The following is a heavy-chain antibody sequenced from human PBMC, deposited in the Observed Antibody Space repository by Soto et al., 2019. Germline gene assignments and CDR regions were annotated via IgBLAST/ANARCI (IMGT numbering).Heavy chain of an antibody. D-gene: IGHD4-17*01. Sequence: QVKLVQSGAAVKKPGASVKVSCKASGYTFTSYGISWVRQAPGQGLEWMGWISAYHGNTNYTQKLQGRVTRTTATATTTAYMELRSLSSDDAAVYYCARDRSYGGCFDPWGQGTLVTVSS. J-gene: IGHJ5*02. V-gene: IGHV1-18*01. CDR2: ISAYHGNT. CDR1: GYTFTSYG. CDR3: ARDRSYGGCFDP.